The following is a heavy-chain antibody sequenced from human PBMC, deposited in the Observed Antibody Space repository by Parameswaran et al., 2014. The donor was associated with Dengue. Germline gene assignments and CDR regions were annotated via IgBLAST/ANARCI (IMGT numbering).Heavy chain of an antibody. CDR3: ARGRVAAAGSSKNWFDP. V-gene: IGHV4-34*01. J-gene: IGHJ5*02. CDR2: INHSGST. Sequence: EINHSGSTNYNPSLKSRVTISVDTSKNQFSLKLSSVTAADTAVYYCARGRVAAAGSSKNWFDPGAREPWSPSPQ. D-gene: IGHD6-13*01.